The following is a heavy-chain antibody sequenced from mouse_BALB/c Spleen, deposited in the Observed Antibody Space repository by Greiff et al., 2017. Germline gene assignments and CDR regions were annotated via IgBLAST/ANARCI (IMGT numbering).Heavy chain of an antibody. D-gene: IGHD2-12*01. J-gene: IGHJ4*01. V-gene: IGHV2-9*02. CDR2: IWAGGST. CDR3: ARIGIITTNAMDY. Sequence: VKLEESGPGLVAPSQSLSITCTVSGFSLTSYGVHWVRQPPGKGLEWLGVIWAGGSTNYNSALMSRLSISKDNSKSQVFLKMNSLQTDDTAMYYCARIGIITTNAMDYWGQGTSVTVSS. CDR1: GFSLTSYG.